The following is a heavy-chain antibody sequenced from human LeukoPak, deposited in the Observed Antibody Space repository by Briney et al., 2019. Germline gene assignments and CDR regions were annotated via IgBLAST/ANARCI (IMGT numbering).Heavy chain of an antibody. CDR1: GFTFRNFW. CDR2: ISSDGATT. J-gene: IGHJ6*02. CDR3: ARDFYSSRWYRVGNSYYYGLDV. V-gene: IGHV3-74*01. Sequence: GGSLRLSCTASGFTFRNFWMHWVRQAPGKGLEWVSRISSDGATTNYADSVKGRLTISRDNAKNTLNLQMYRLRVEDTAVYYCARDFYSSRWYRVGNSYYYGLDVWGQGTTVSVSS. D-gene: IGHD6-13*01.